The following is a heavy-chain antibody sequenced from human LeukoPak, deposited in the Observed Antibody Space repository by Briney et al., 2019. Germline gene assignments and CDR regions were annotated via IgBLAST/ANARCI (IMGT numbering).Heavy chain of an antibody. Sequence: SVTVSCKASGGTFSSYAISWVRQAPGKGLAWMGGIIPIFGTANYAQKFQGRVTITTDESTSTAYMELSSLRSEDTAVYYCARSGDGYNYMLGGFFDYWGQGTLVTVSS. V-gene: IGHV1-69*05. CDR1: GGTFSSYA. J-gene: IGHJ4*02. D-gene: IGHD5-24*01. CDR3: ARSGDGYNYMLGGFFDY. CDR2: IIPIFGTA.